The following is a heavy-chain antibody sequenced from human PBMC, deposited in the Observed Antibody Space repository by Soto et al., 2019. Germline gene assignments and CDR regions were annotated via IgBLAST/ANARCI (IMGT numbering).Heavy chain of an antibody. Sequence: QVQLQESGPGLVKPSQTLSLTCTVSGGSISSGGYYWSWIRQHPGKGLEGIGYIYYSGSTYYKPSLKSRVTISVDTSKNQFSLKLSSVTAADTAVYYCARGNTYYDFWSGYYEPYYFDYWGQGTLVTVSS. CDR2: IYYSGST. V-gene: IGHV4-31*03. D-gene: IGHD3-3*01. CDR1: GGSISSGGYY. J-gene: IGHJ4*02. CDR3: ARGNTYYDFWSGYYEPYYFDY.